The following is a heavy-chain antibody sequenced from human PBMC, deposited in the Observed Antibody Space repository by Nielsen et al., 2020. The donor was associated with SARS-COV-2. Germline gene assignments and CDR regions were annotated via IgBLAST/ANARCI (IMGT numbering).Heavy chain of an antibody. Sequence: SKTLSLTCTVSGGSISTGNYYWSWIRQPPGKGLEWIGYINYTGSSYYNPSLRSRVTISVDTSKNQFSLRLSSVTAAETAVYYCARDQIGKDSRCYLFYYYGMDVWGQGTTVIVSS. V-gene: IGHV4-30-4*01. CDR1: GGSISTGNYY. CDR3: ARDQIGKDSRCYLFYYYGMDV. D-gene: IGHD3-22*01. CDR2: INYTGSS. J-gene: IGHJ6*02.